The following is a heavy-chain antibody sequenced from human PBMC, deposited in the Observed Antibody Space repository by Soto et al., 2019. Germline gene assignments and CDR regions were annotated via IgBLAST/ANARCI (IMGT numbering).Heavy chain of an antibody. CDR3: ARDLGYCSSTSCRLAAWFDP. D-gene: IGHD2-2*01. V-gene: IGHV1-69*06. CDR2: IIPIFGTA. Sequence: ASVKVSCKAPGGTFSSYAISWVRQAPGQGLEWMGGIIPIFGTANYAQKFQGRVTITADKSTSTAYMELSSLRSEDTAVYYCARDLGYCSSTSCRLAAWFDPWGQGTLVTVSS. CDR1: GGTFSSYA. J-gene: IGHJ5*02.